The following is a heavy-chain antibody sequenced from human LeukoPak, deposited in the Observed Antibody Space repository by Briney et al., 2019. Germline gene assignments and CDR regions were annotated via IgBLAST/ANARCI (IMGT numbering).Heavy chain of an antibody. D-gene: IGHD7-27*01. J-gene: IGHJ5*02. CDR3: ARDVGT. CDR2: ISNDESTI. Sequence: GGSLRLSCAASGFSFSSYWMHWVRQAPGKGPVWVSLISNDESTIIYADSVKGRFTISRDNAKNTLYLQMNSLRAEDTAVYYCARDVGTWGQGTLVTVSS. CDR1: GFSFSSYW. V-gene: IGHV3-74*01.